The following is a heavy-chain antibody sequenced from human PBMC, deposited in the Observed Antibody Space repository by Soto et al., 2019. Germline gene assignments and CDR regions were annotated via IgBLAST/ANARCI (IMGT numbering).Heavy chain of an antibody. CDR2: IYYSGST. D-gene: IGHD3-10*01. CDR3: ARQWYYYGSGSYYKDYYMDV. Sequence: SETLSLTCTVSGGSISSYYWSWIRQPPGKGLEWIGYIYYSGSTNYNPSLKSRVTISVDTSKNQFSLKLSSVTAADTAVYYCARQWYYYGSGSYYKDYYMDVWGKGTTVTAP. CDR1: GGSISSYY. J-gene: IGHJ6*03. V-gene: IGHV4-59*08.